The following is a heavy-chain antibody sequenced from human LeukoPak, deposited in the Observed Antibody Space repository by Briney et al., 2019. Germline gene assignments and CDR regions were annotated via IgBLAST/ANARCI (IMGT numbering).Heavy chain of an antibody. Sequence: GGSLRLSCAASGFTFSNYAMSWVRQAPGKGLEWVSTISGGGGGTYHADSVKGRFTISRDNSKNTLYLQMDSLRAEDTAVYYCARVLSAIALGHFFDYWGQGTLVTVSS. V-gene: IGHV3-23*01. D-gene: IGHD6-19*01. CDR2: ISGGGGGT. J-gene: IGHJ4*02. CDR3: ARVLSAIALGHFFDY. CDR1: GFTFSNYA.